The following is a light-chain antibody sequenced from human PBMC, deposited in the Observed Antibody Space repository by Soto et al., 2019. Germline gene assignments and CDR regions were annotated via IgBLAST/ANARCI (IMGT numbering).Light chain of an antibody. V-gene: IGLV2-14*03. CDR3: CSYTSSRTHV. CDR1: SSDVGGYNF. Sequence: QSALTQPASVSGSPGQSITISCTGTSSDVGGYNFVSWYQQHPGKVPKLMIFAVNRRPSGVSDRFSGSKSGNTASLTISGLQAEDEGDYYCCSYTSSRTHVFGSGTKVTVL. CDR2: AVN. J-gene: IGLJ1*01.